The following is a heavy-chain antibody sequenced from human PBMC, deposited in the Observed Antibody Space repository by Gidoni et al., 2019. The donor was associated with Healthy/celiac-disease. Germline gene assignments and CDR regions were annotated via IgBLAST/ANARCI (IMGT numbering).Heavy chain of an antibody. D-gene: IGHD5-12*01. Sequence: EVQLVESGGGLVQPGGSLRLSCAASGFTFSSYWMSWVRQAPGKGLEWVANIKQDGSEKYYVDSVKGRFTISRDNAKNSLYLQMNSLRAEDTAVYYCARAAAAYVNIVATTDFDYWGQGTLVTVSS. V-gene: IGHV3-7*01. CDR2: IKQDGSEK. CDR1: GFTFSSYW. CDR3: ARAAAAYVNIVATTDFDY. J-gene: IGHJ4*02.